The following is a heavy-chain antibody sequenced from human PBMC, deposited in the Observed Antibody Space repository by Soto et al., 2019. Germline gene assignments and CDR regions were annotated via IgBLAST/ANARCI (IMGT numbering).Heavy chain of an antibody. CDR2: IDTSGHST. CDR3: AKDSWYFDL. D-gene: IGHD6-13*01. J-gene: IGHJ4*02. Sequence: PGGSLRLSCEASGFVFTNFWMHWVRHVPGKGLVWVARIDTSGHSTNYAESVKGRFTISRDNAKNTVSLQMNSLRVEDTGVYYCAKDSWYFDLWRQGSQVTVSS. CDR1: GFVFTNFW. V-gene: IGHV3-74*01.